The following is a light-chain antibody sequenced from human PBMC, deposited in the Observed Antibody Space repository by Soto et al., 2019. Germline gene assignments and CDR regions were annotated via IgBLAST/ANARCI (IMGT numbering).Light chain of an antibody. CDR2: KAS. J-gene: IGKJ1*01. CDR1: QGIRND. CDR3: LQDINYPWT. V-gene: IGKV1-6*01. Sequence: AIQMTQSPSSLSASVGDRVTITCRASQGIRNDLGWYQQKPGKAPKLLIYKASTLKSGVPSRFSGSGSGTDFTLAISSLQPEDSATYYCLQDINYPWTFGQGTKVDIK.